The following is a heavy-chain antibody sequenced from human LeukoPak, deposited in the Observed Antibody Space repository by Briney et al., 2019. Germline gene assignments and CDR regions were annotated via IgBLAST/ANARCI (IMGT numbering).Heavy chain of an antibody. CDR3: TSTWRYYYYDGSGYYPYFDY. Sequence: GGSLRLSCAASGFTFSNAWMSWVRQAPGKGLEWVGRIKSKTDGGTTDYAAPVKGRFTISRDDSKNTLYLQMNSLKTEDTAVYYCTSTWRYYYYDGSGYYPYFDYWGQGTLVTVSS. CDR2: IKSKTDGGTT. CDR1: GFTFSNAW. V-gene: IGHV3-15*01. J-gene: IGHJ4*02. D-gene: IGHD3-22*01.